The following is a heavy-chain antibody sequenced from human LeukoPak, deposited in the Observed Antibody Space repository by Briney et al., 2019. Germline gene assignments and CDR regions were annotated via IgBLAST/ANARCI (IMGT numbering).Heavy chain of an antibody. CDR2: IYYSGST. CDR3: ARERKYYYGSGSSYYYYYMDV. V-gene: IGHV4-59*01. Sequence: SETLSLTCTVSGGSISSYYWSWIRQPPGKGLGWIGYIYYSGSTNYNPSLKSRVTISVDTSKNQFSLKLSSVTAADTAVYYCARERKYYYGSGSSYYYYYMDVWGKGTTVTVSS. CDR1: GGSISSYY. D-gene: IGHD3-10*01. J-gene: IGHJ6*03.